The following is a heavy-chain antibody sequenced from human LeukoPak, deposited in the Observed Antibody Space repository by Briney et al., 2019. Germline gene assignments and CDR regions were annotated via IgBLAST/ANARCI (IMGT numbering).Heavy chain of an antibody. D-gene: IGHD2-15*01. CDR2: IYYSGST. J-gene: IGHJ6*02. V-gene: IGHV4-59*08. CDR1: GGSISRYY. CDR3: ARHGYCSGGTCYSNYYYGMDV. Sequence: SETLSLTCTVSGGSISRYYWSYIRQPPAKGLEWIGYIYYSGSTNYNPSLKSRVNISVDTSKNQFSLKLSSVTAADTAVYYCARHGYCSGGTCYSNYYYGMDVWGQGTTVTVSS.